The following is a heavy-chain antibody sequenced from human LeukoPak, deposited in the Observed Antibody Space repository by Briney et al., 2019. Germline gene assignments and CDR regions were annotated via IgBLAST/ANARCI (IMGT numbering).Heavy chain of an antibody. CDR2: IYISGST. J-gene: IGHJ4*02. D-gene: IGHD3-22*01. Sequence: SETLSLTCIVSGGSISSYYWSWIRQPAGKGLEWIGRIYISGSTNYNPSLKSRVIMSVDTSKNQFSPKLSSVTAADTAVYYCAREYYDTSGLDYWGQGTLVIVS. V-gene: IGHV4-4*07. CDR3: AREYYDTSGLDY. CDR1: GGSISSYY.